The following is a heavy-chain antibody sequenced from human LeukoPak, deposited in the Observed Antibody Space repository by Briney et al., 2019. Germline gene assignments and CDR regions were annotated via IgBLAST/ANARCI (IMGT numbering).Heavy chain of an antibody. CDR1: GFTFSNTW. D-gene: IGHD3-10*01. Sequence: GGSLRLSCAASGFTFSNTWMNWVREAPGKGLEWVGRIKSKTEGGTTDYAAPVKGRFTISRDDSKNTLYLQMNSLKTEDTAVYYCTTDRPTYLWFGELLQRYYYYYGMDVWGQGTTVTVSS. J-gene: IGHJ6*02. CDR3: TTDRPTYLWFGELLQRYYYYYGMDV. V-gene: IGHV3-15*07. CDR2: IKSKTEGGTT.